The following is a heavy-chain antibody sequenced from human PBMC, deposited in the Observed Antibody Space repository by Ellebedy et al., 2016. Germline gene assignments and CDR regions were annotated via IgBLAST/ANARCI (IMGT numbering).Heavy chain of an antibody. J-gene: IGHJ4*02. Sequence: GGSLRLXXAASGFTFSSYAMSWVRQAPGKGLEWVSAISGSGGSTYYADSVKGRFTISRDNSKNTLYLQMNSLRAEDTAVYYCAKVQAYYYGSGSYEDYWGQGTLVTVSS. D-gene: IGHD3-10*01. V-gene: IGHV3-23*01. CDR3: AKVQAYYYGSGSYEDY. CDR2: ISGSGGST. CDR1: GFTFSSYA.